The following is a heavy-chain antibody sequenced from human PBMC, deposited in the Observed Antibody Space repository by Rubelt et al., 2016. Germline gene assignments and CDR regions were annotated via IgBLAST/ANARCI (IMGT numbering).Heavy chain of an antibody. J-gene: IGHJ3*02. Sequence: QVQLQQWGAGLLKPSETLSLTCAVYGGSFSGYYWSWIRQPPGKALEWIGEINHRGRTNYNPSFKGRVTLQVNRSRNRVSRKLSSGTAAETAVDYCAGNHWWSGSEDAFDIWGQGTMVTVSS. CDR1: GGSFSGYY. V-gene: IGHV4-34*01. CDR2: INHRGRT. D-gene: IGHD2-8*02. CDR3: AGNHWWSGSEDAFDI.